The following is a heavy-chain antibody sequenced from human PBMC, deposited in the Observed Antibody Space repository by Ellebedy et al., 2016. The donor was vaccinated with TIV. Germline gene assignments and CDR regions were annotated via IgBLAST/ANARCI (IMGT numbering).Heavy chain of an antibody. V-gene: IGHV1-18*04. CDR3: ARSRGYHLTNSFDY. J-gene: IGHJ4*02. CDR1: GYSFNAYY. CDR2: VSGYNGNT. Sequence: ASVKVSCKASGYSFNAYYIHWFRQAPGQGLEWMGWVSGYNGNTNYAQKLQGRVTMNIDTSTNTAYMDLRSLRSEDTAVYYCARSRGYHLTNSFDYWGQGTLVTVSS. D-gene: IGHD5-12*01.